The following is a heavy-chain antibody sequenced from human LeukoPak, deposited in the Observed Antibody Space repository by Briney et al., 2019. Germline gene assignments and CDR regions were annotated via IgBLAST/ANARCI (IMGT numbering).Heavy chain of an antibody. Sequence: GGSLRLSCAASGFTFSSYAMSWVRQAPGKGLEWVSAISGSGGCTYYADSVKGRFTISRDNSRNTLYLQMNSLRAEDTAVYYCAKDWYDFWSGYYPSHYYYYMDVWGKGTTVTVSS. CDR2: ISGSGGCT. V-gene: IGHV3-23*01. D-gene: IGHD3-3*01. J-gene: IGHJ6*03. CDR3: AKDWYDFWSGYYPSHYYYYMDV. CDR1: GFTFSSYA.